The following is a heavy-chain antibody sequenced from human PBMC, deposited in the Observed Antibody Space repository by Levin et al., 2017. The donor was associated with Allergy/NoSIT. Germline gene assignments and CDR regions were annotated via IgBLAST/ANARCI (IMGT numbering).Heavy chain of an antibody. CDR2: IRKKGDGYST. CDR3: VRATTHYYYDC. J-gene: IGHJ4*02. D-gene: IGHD2-15*01. V-gene: IGHV3-72*01. CDR1: GFTFSDHF. Sequence: GGSLRLSCAASGFTFSDHFMDWVRQAPGKGLEWVGRIRKKGDGYSTEYAASVKGRFTISRDDSKKSLYVQLNSLKTEDTAVYYCVRATTHYYYDCWGQGTLVTVSS.